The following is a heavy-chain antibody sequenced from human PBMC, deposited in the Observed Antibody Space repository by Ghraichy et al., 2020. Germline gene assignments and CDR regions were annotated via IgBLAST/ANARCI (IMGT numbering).Heavy chain of an antibody. Sequence: LSLTCAASAFTFSNYGMHWVRQAPGKGLEWVAAISYDGSNKYYADSLKGRFTISRDNSKNTLYLQMNSLRAEDTAIYYCARDRLRGVIPYYFDYWGQGTLVTVSS. CDR1: AFTFSNYG. V-gene: IGHV3-30*03. CDR2: ISYDGSNK. CDR3: ARDRLRGVIPYYFDY. J-gene: IGHJ4*02. D-gene: IGHD3-10*01.